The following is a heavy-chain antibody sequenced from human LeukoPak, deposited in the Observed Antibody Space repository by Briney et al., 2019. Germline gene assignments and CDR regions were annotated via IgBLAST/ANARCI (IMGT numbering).Heavy chain of an antibody. CDR1: GYTFTGYY. Sequence: GASVKVSCKASGYTFTGYYKHWVRQAPGQGLEWMGWINPNSGDTNYAQKFQGRVTMTRDTSISTAYMELNRLRSDDTAVYYCARGSPRYSSSSGYFDYWGQGTLVTVSS. CDR2: INPNSGDT. J-gene: IGHJ4*02. V-gene: IGHV1-2*02. CDR3: ARGSPRYSSSSGYFDY. D-gene: IGHD6-6*01.